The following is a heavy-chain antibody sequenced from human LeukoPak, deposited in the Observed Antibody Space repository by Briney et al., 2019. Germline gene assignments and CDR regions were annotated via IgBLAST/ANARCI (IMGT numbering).Heavy chain of an antibody. J-gene: IGHJ4*02. V-gene: IGHV5-51*01. CDR1: GYSLSKFW. D-gene: IGHD3/OR15-3a*01. CDR3: ARHEHNHDLLLDY. CDR2: IYPGDSDS. Sequence: GESLKISCKASGYSLSKFWIGWVRQMPGKGLEWMGIIYPGDSDSKYSPSFQGQVTISVDKSINTAFLQWSSLKASDTAIYYCARHEHNHDLLLDYWGQGTLVTVSS.